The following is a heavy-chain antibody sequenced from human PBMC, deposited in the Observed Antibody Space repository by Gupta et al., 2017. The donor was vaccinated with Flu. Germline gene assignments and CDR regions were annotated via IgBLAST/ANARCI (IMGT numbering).Heavy chain of an antibody. J-gene: IGHJ4*02. CDR3: VRSFAYANGASYDY. Sequence: EVHLVESGGGLVKPGGSLRLSCAASGFTFSTYSFNWVRQAPGKGLGWVSSISSSSIFIYYADSVRGRFTVSRDNAKNSLFLHMDNLRAEDAAIYYCVRSFAYANGASYDYWGQGTQVTVSS. D-gene: IGHD2-8*01. CDR1: GFTFSTYS. V-gene: IGHV3-21*01. CDR2: ISSSSIFI.